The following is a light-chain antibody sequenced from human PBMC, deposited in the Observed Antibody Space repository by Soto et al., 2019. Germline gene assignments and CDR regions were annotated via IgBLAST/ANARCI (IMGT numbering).Light chain of an antibody. J-gene: IGLJ1*01. CDR2: EVS. V-gene: IGLV2-8*01. Sequence: SVLPPPAPLSGAPGQAITLSLPGNSSDVGGYDYVSWYQQPPGKAPKLMIYEVSKRPSGVPDRFSGSKSGNTASLTVSGLQAEDEADYYCSSYAGSNNFGVFGTGTKVTVL. CDR3: SSYAGSNNFGV. CDR1: SSDVGGYDY.